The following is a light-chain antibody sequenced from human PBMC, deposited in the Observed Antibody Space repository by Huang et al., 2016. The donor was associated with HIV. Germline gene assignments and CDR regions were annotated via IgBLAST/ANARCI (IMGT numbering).Light chain of an antibody. CDR3: QHDGTSPQT. CDR1: QSINNNY. Sequence: EIVLTQSPGTLSLSPGEGATLSCRASQSINNNYLAWFQQKPGQPPRLLIYVASSRATDVPDRFTGGASGTDFNLTISRLVTEDFAMYFCQHDGTSPQTFGQGTKLEIK. J-gene: IGKJ2*01. V-gene: IGKV3-20*01. CDR2: VAS.